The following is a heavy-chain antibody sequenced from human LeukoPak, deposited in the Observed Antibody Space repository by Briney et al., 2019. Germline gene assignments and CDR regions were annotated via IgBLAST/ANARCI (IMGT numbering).Heavy chain of an antibody. J-gene: IGHJ4*02. CDR2: MNPNSGNT. D-gene: IGHD3-3*01. CDR3: ARDLDHYDFWSGKTPFDY. V-gene: IGHV1-8*01. CDR1: GYTFTSYD. Sequence: GASVKVSCKASGYTFTSYDINWVRQATGQGLEWMGWMNPNSGNTGYAQKFQGRVTMTRNTSISTAYMELSSLRSDDTAVYYCARDLDHYDFWSGKTPFDYWGQGTLVTVSS.